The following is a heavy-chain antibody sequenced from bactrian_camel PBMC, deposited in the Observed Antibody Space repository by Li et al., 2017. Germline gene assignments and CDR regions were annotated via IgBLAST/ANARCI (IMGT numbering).Heavy chain of an antibody. Sequence: HVQLVESGGGSVLAGETLRLSCTASGFTFDVAEMAWYRQAPGNECELVSCIDYDGNTYYADSVKGRFTISQDNAENTVYLQMNSQKPEDTAIYYCAADRRLTRNTCTNSADFRSWGQGTQVTVS. J-gene: IGHJ6*01. CDR3: AADRRLTRNTCTNSADFRS. V-gene: IGHV3S63*01. D-gene: IGHD8*01. CDR2: IDYDGNT. CDR1: GFTFDVAE.